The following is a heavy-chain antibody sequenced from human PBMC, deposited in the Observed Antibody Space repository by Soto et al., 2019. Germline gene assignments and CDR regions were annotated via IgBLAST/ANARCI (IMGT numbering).Heavy chain of an antibody. Sequence: EVQLLESGGGLVQPGVSLRLSCAASGFTFSSYAMSWVRQAPGKGLEWVSAISGSGGSTYYADSVKGRFTISRDNSKNTLYLQMNSLRAEDTAVYYCAKDLAVLRFLEWLAHVVTDPIDYWGQGTLVTVSS. D-gene: IGHD3-3*01. CDR3: AKDLAVLRFLEWLAHVVTDPIDY. V-gene: IGHV3-23*01. CDR2: ISGSGGST. J-gene: IGHJ4*02. CDR1: GFTFSSYA.